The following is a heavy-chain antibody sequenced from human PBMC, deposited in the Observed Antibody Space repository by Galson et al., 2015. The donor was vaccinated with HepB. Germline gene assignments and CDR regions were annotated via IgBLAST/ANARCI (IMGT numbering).Heavy chain of an antibody. CDR2: ISSSSSYT. CDR1: GFTFSDYY. Sequence: SLRLSCAASGFTFSDYYMSWIRQAPGKGLEWVSYISSSSSYTNYADSVKGRFTISRDNAKNSLYLQMNSLRAEDTAVYYCARRELGPPVVPAAIEAVAGTAEEGDAFDIWGQGTMVTVSS. J-gene: IGHJ3*02. CDR3: ARRELGPPVVPAAIEAVAGTAEEGDAFDI. D-gene: IGHD2-2*01. V-gene: IGHV3-11*06.